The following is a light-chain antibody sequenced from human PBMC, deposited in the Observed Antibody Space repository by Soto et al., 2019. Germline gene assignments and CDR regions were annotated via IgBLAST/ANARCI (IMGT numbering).Light chain of an antibody. CDR3: SSYTSSSTLYV. CDR1: SSDVGGYDY. J-gene: IGLJ1*01. V-gene: IGLV2-14*01. CDR2: EVS. Sequence: QSVLPQRASVSGSPGQSITISCTGTSSDVGGYDYVSWYQQHPGKAPKLMIYEVSNRPSGVSNRFSGSKSGNTASLTISGVQDEDEADYYCSSYTSSSTLYVFGTGKKVTVL.